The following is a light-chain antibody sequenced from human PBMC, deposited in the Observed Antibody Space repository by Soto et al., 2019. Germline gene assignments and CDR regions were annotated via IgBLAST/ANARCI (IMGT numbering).Light chain of an antibody. Sequence: QSVLTQPASVSGSPGQSITISCPGTSSDVGGYNYVSLYQQHPGKAPKVMIYDVSNRPSGVSNRFSGSKSGNTASLSISGLQVVDEADYYCSSNTSSCTYDFGTGTKVTVL. J-gene: IGLJ1*01. CDR1: SSDVGGYNY. CDR2: DVS. V-gene: IGLV2-14*01. CDR3: SSNTSSCTYD.